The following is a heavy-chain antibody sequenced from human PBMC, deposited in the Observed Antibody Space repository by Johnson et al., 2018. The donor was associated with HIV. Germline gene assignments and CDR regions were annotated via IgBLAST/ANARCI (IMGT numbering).Heavy chain of an antibody. Sequence: VQLVESGGGSGQPGGSLRLSCAASGFTFSSYWMSWVRQAPGKGLEWVANIKQDGSERYYVDSMKGRFTISRDTSKKMLYLQMNSLRVDDTAVYYCAKTGGGAALDSWGQGTMVTVSS. CDR2: IKQDGSER. CDR1: GFTFSSYW. CDR3: AKTGGGAALDS. D-gene: IGHD3-16*01. V-gene: IGHV3-7*01. J-gene: IGHJ3*02.